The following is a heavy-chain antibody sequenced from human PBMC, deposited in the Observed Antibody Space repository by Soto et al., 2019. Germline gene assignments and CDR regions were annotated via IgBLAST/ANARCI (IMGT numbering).Heavy chain of an antibody. D-gene: IGHD5-18*01. CDR1: GYTFTSYG. CDR3: ARGAVDTAMDPFDY. V-gene: IGHV1-18*01. J-gene: IGHJ4*02. CDR2: SSSYNGNR. Sequence: QVQLVQSGAEVKKPGASVKVSCKASGYTFTSYGISWVRQAPGQGLEWMGWSSSYNGNRNHAQRLQGRVTLTTDTSTSTAYMDLRNLRSDDTAVYYCARGAVDTAMDPFDYWGQGTLVTVSS.